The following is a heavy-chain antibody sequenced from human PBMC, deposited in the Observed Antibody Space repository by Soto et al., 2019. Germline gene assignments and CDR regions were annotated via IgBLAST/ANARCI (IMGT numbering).Heavy chain of an antibody. CDR3: ARDREDIVVVPAAIGFDY. CDR2: ISSSSSTI. V-gene: IGHV3-48*01. CDR1: GFTFSSYS. J-gene: IGHJ4*02. D-gene: IGHD2-2*01. Sequence: EVQLVESGGGLVQPGGSPRLSCAASGFTFSSYSMNWVRQAPGKGLEWVSYISSSSSTIYYADSVKGRFTISRDNAKNSLYLQMNSLRAEDTAVYYCARDREDIVVVPAAIGFDYWGQGTLVTVSS.